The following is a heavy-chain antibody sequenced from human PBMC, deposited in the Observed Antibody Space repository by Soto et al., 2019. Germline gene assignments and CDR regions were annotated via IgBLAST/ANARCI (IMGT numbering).Heavy chain of an antibody. CDR1: GYTFTTHG. V-gene: IGHV1-18*01. Sequence: ASVKVSCKASGYTFTTHGLSWVRQAPGQGLEWMGWIDTYNGNTHYAQKLQGRVTITTDTSTSTAYMDLSSLRSEDTAMYYCARGEYDFWSGYYTGIDYWGQGTLVTVSS. CDR3: ARGEYDFWSGYYTGIDY. D-gene: IGHD3-3*01. J-gene: IGHJ4*02. CDR2: IDTYNGNT.